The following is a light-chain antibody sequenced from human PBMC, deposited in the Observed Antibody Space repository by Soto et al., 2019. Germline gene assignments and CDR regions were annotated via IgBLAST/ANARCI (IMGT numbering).Light chain of an antibody. CDR2: STN. CDR3: VLYMGSGISV. Sequence: QTVVTQEPSISVSPGGTVTLTCGLSSGSVSTSYYPSWYQQTPGQAPRTLIYSTNTRSSGVPDRFSGSILGNKAALTITGAQADDESDYSCVLYMGSGISVFGGGTKLTVL. CDR1: SGSVSTSYY. V-gene: IGLV8-61*01. J-gene: IGLJ3*02.